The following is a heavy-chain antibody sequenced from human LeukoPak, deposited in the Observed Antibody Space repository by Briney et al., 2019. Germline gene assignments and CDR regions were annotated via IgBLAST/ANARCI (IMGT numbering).Heavy chain of an antibody. CDR3: ARTTMVRGPPPDY. CDR2: INHSGST. D-gene: IGHD3-10*01. Sequence: PSETPSLTCAVYGGSFSGYYWSWIRQPPGKGLEWIGEINHSGSTNYNPSLKSRVTISVDTSKNQFSLKLSSVTAADTAVYYCARTTMVRGPPPDYWGQGTLVTVSS. CDR1: GGSFSGYY. J-gene: IGHJ4*02. V-gene: IGHV4-34*01.